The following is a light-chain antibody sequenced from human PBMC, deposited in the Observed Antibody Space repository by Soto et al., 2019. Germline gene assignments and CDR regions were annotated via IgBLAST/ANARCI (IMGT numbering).Light chain of an antibody. CDR3: QHYNNWPPKYS. Sequence: EIVMTQSPGTLSVSPGERATVSCRASQSISNNLAWYQHKPGQAPRLLIYGASTRAIGIPARFSGSGSGTEFTLTISSLQSEDFAVYYCQHYNNWPPKYSFGQGTKLEIK. J-gene: IGKJ2*01. CDR1: QSISNN. CDR2: GAS. V-gene: IGKV3-15*01.